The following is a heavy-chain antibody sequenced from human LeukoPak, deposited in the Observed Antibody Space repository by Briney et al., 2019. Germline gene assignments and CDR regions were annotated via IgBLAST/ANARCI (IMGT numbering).Heavy chain of an antibody. CDR1: GGSISNYY. V-gene: IGHV4-59*01. Sequence: SETLSLTCTVSGGSISNYYWSWIRQPPGRGLEWIGYIYYSESTNYNPSLKSRVTISVDTSKNQFSLKLSSVTATDTAVYYCARGYYDSSGYNWFDPWGQGTLVTVSS. CDR2: IYYSEST. J-gene: IGHJ5*02. CDR3: ARGYYDSSGYNWFDP. D-gene: IGHD3-22*01.